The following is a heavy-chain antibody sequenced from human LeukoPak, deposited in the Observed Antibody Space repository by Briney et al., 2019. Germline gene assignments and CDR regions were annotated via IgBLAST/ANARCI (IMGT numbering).Heavy chain of an antibody. D-gene: IGHD1-20*01. V-gene: IGHV3-30-3*01. CDR2: ISYDGSNK. CDR3: ARGAFYNWNDGWFDP. J-gene: IGHJ5*02. Sequence: GGSLRLSCAASGFTFSSYAMHWVRQAPGKGLEWVAVISYDGSNKYYADSVKGRFTISRDNPKNTLYLQMNSLRAEDTAVYYCARGAFYNWNDGWFDPWGQGTLVTVSS. CDR1: GFTFSSYA.